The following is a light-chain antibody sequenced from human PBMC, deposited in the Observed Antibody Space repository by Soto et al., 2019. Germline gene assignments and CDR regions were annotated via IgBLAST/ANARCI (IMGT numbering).Light chain of an antibody. J-gene: IGKJ1*01. V-gene: IGKV3-11*01. CDR2: EAS. CDR1: QSVSTY. CDR3: QQRSNWRT. Sequence: EVVLTQSPATMSLYPGEGATLSCRASQSVSTYLGWYQQKPGQAPRLLIFEASKRATGIPDRISGSGSGTDFTLTISSLEPEDFAVYYCQQRSNWRTFGQGTKVDI.